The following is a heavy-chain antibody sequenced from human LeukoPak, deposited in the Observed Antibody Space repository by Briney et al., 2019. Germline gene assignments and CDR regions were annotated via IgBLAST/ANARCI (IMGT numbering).Heavy chain of an antibody. CDR2: TDNSGST. CDR1: GASFSGYY. Sequence: PSETLSPTCALYGASFSGYYWSWNRQPPGKGLEWNGETDNSGSTNFNPSLKRRATITVEPPKNQFSLKLSSVTAATPAVYYFARGLPTWTITRYYYGSGSLGVHPFDPWGQGTLVTVSS. J-gene: IGHJ5*02. CDR3: ARGLPTWTITRYYYGSGSLGVHPFDP. V-gene: IGHV4-34*01. D-gene: IGHD3-10*01.